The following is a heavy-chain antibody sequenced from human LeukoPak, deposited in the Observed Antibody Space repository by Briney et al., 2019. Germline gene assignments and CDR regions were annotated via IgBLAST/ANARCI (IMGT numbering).Heavy chain of an antibody. D-gene: IGHD6-6*01. Sequence: PSETLSLTCAVYGGSFSGYYWSWIRQPPGKGLEWIGEINHSGSTNYNPSLKSRVTISVDTSKNQFSLKLSSVTAADTAVYYCARLGYSSSPFDYWGQGTLVTVSS. CDR1: GGSFSGYY. J-gene: IGHJ4*02. V-gene: IGHV4-34*01. CDR2: INHSGST. CDR3: ARLGYSSSPFDY.